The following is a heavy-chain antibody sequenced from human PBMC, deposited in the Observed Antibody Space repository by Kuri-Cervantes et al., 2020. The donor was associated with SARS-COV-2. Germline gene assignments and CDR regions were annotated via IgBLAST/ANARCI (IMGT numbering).Heavy chain of an antibody. D-gene: IGHD3-22*01. CDR2: ISSSGSTI. CDR3: ARDVGVYYYDSSGYYFDY. CDR1: EFTFSNFW. V-gene: IGHV3-48*03. Sequence: GGSLRLSCVASEFTFSNFWMSWVRQAPGKGLEGVSYISSSGSTIYYADSVKGRFTISRDNAKNSLYLQMNSLSAEDTAVYYCARDVGVYYYDSSGYYFDYWGQGTLVTVSS. J-gene: IGHJ4*02.